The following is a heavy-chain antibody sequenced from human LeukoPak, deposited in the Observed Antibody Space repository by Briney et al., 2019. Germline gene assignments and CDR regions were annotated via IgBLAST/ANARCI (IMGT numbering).Heavy chain of an antibody. CDR2: IYYSGTT. V-gene: IGHV4-39*07. CDR1: GGSISSSSYY. Sequence: PAETLSLTCTVSGGSISSSSYYWGWIRQPPGKGLDWIGTIYYSGTTYYNPSLKSRVTISVDTSKNQFSLKLSSVTAADTAVYYCAHDSSGLYAFDIWGQGTTVTVSS. D-gene: IGHD3-22*01. J-gene: IGHJ3*02. CDR3: AHDSSGLYAFDI.